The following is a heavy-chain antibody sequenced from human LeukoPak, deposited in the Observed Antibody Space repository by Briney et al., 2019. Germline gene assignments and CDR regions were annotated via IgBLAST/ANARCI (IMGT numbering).Heavy chain of an antibody. Sequence: GGSLRLSCAASGFTFDDYAMHWVRQAPGKGLEWVSGISWNSGSIGYADSVKGRFTISRDNAKNSLYLQMNSLRAEDTAVYYCARDHRPQYYYYMDVWGKGTTVTVSS. CDR1: GFTFDDYA. J-gene: IGHJ6*03. CDR3: ARDHRPQYYYYMDV. V-gene: IGHV3-9*01. D-gene: IGHD1-14*01. CDR2: ISWNSGSI.